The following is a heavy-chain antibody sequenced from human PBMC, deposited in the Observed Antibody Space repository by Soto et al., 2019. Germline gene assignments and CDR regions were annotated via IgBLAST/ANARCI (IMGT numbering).Heavy chain of an antibody. J-gene: IGHJ6*02. CDR3: AGREFASSSFHYYYYAVDV. Sequence: QVQLQQWGAGLLKPSETLSLTCAVYGGSFSDYFWTWIRQPPGKGLEWIGEINHGGSTNFNPSLKSRVALSADTSRNQFSLRVTSVTAADTAVYYCAGREFASSSFHYYYYAVDVWGQGTTVTVSS. CDR1: GGSFSDYF. D-gene: IGHD6-6*01. CDR2: INHGGST. V-gene: IGHV4-34*01.